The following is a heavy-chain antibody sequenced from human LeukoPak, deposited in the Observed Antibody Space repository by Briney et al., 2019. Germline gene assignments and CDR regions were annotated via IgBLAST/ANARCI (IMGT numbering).Heavy chain of an antibody. CDR1: GFTFSSYG. Sequence: GGSLRLSCAASGFTFSSYGMHWVRQAPGKGLEWVAVISYDGSNKYYADSVKGRFTISRDNSKNTLYLQMNSLRAEDTAVYYGAKDPGGYGYFDYWGQGTLVTVSS. D-gene: IGHD1-1*01. CDR3: AKDPGGYGYFDY. J-gene: IGHJ4*02. V-gene: IGHV3-30*18. CDR2: ISYDGSNK.